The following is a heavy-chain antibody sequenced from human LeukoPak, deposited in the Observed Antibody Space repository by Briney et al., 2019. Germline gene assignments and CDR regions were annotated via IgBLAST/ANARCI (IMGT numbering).Heavy chain of an antibody. CDR2: ISSSSSYI. Sequence: GGSLRLSCAASGFTFSDYSMNWVRQAPGKGLEWVSSISSSSSYIHYADSVKGRFTISRDNAKNSLYLQMNSLRAEDTAVYYCARDGGGYRFYNWFDPWGQGTLVTVSS. J-gene: IGHJ5*02. V-gene: IGHV3-21*01. CDR1: GFTFSDYS. CDR3: ARDGGGYRFYNWFDP. D-gene: IGHD5-12*01.